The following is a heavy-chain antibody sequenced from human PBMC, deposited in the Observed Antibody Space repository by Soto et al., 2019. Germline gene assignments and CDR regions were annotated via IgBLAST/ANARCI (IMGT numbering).Heavy chain of an antibody. CDR1: GGSMSSYY. CDR2: IYYSGST. V-gene: IGHV4-59*01. Sequence: QVQLQESGPGLVKPSETLSLMCTVSGGSMSSYYWSWIRQAPGKGLEWIGYIYYSGSTNYNPSLKSRVTISVDTSKNQFSLKLSSVTAADTAVYYCARERRDGYKHYFDYWGQGTLVTVSS. CDR3: ARERRDGYKHYFDY. J-gene: IGHJ4*02. D-gene: IGHD5-12*01.